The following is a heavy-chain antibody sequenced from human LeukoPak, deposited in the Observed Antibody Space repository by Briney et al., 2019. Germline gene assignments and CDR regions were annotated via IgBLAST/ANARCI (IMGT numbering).Heavy chain of an antibody. CDR1: GGSISSSSHY. CDR2: IYYSGST. CDR3: ARDLGGYCSGGSCYFDAFDI. V-gene: IGHV4-61*05. Sequence: PSETLSLTCTVPGGSISSSSHYWGWIRQPPGKGLEWIGYIYYSGSTNYNPSLKSRVTISVDTSKNQFSLKLSSVTAADTAVYYCARDLGGYCSGGSCYFDAFDIWGQGTMVTVSS. D-gene: IGHD2-15*01. J-gene: IGHJ3*02.